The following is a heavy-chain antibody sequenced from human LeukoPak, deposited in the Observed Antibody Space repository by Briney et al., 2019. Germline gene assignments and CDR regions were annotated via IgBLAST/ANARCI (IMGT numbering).Heavy chain of an antibody. Sequence: SETLSPICTVSGGSISSSSYYWGLIRQPPGKGLEWIGSIYYSGSTYYNPSLKSRVTISVDTSKNQFSLKLSSVTAADTAVYYCAREPELLVWGQGTLVTVSS. J-gene: IGHJ4*02. CDR1: GGSISSSSYY. V-gene: IGHV4-39*07. D-gene: IGHD1-26*01. CDR2: IYYSGST. CDR3: AREPELLV.